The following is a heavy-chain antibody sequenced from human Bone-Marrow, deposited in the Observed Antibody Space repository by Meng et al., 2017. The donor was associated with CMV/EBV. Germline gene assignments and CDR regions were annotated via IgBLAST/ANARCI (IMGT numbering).Heavy chain of an antibody. CDR3: ARDHKRPSFYDFWRGQLGY. CDR2: INPNSGGT. CDR1: GYTFTGYY. V-gene: IGHV1-2*02. Sequence: ASVKVSCKASGYTFTGYYMHWVRQAPGQGLEWMGWINPNSGGTNYAQKFQGRVTMTGDTSISTAYMELSRLKSDDTAVYYCARDHKRPSFYDFWRGQLGYWGQGTLVTVSS. J-gene: IGHJ4*02. D-gene: IGHD3-3*01.